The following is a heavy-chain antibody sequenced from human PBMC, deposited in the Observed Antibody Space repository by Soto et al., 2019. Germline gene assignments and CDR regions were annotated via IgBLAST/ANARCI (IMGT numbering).Heavy chain of an antibody. Sequence: LRLSYAASGFTFSSYEMNWVRQAPGKGLEWVSYISTSGDTKYYADSVKGRFTISRDNAKNSLYLQMNSLRAEDTAVYYCARDGYSYGSPFDYWGQGTLVTVSS. J-gene: IGHJ4*02. CDR3: ARDGYSYGSPFDY. V-gene: IGHV3-48*03. D-gene: IGHD5-18*01. CDR2: ISTSGDTK. CDR1: GFTFSSYE.